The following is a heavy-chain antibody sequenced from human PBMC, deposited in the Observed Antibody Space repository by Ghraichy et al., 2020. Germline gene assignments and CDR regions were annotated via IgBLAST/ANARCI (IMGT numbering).Heavy chain of an antibody. D-gene: IGHD3-22*01. J-gene: IGHJ4*02. CDR1: GYTFTSYG. V-gene: IGHV1-18*01. CDR2: ISAYNGNT. CDR3: AIDRLNHYESSGYYYLGFDY. Sequence: ASVKVSCKASGYTFTSYGISWVRQAPGQGLEWMGWISAYNGNTNYAQKLQGRVTMTTDTSTNTAYMELRSLRSDDTAVYYCAIDRLNHYESSGYYYLGFDYGGLGTLVTVSS.